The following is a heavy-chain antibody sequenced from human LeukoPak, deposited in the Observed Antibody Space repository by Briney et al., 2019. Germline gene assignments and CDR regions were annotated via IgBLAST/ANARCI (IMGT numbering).Heavy chain of an antibody. CDR3: ARGVPSGVDYFDY. V-gene: IGHV3-7*01. CDR1: GFTFSSYW. Sequence: PGGSLRLSCAASGFTFSSYWMSWVRQAPGKGLEWVANIKQDGSEKYYVDSVKGRFTISRDNAKNSLFLQMSRLRAEDTAVYFCARGVPSGVDYFDYWGQGTLVTVSS. CDR2: IKQDGSEK. J-gene: IGHJ4*02. D-gene: IGHD6-19*01.